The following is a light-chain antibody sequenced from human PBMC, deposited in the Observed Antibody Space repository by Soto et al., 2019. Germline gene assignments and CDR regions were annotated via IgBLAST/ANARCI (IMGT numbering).Light chain of an antibody. CDR3: QQSYGTPPFT. J-gene: IGKJ3*01. V-gene: IGKV1-39*01. CDR1: QSVSSY. CDR2: EAS. Sequence: DIQMTQSPSPLSASVGDRVDITCRTSQSVSSYLNWYQAKPGKAPKLLIYEASSLESGVPSRFSGSGSGTDFTLTISSLQPEDSATDYCQQSYGTPPFTFGPGTRVDI.